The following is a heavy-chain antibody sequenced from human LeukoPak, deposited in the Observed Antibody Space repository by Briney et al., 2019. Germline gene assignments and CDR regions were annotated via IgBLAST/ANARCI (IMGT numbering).Heavy chain of an antibody. CDR1: GYTFTSYY. CDR3: ARWVLTGRKFDY. Sequence: ASVKVSCKAPGYTFTSYYMHWVRQAPGQGLEWMGIINPSGGSTSYAQKFQGRVTMTRDTSTSTVYMELSSLRSEDTAVYYCARWVLTGRKFDYWGQGTLVTVSS. CDR2: INPSGGST. J-gene: IGHJ4*02. D-gene: IGHD3-9*01. V-gene: IGHV1-46*01.